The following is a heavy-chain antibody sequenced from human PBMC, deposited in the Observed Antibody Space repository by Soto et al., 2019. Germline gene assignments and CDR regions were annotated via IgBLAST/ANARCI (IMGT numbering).Heavy chain of an antibody. Sequence: GESLKISCRGSGYYSSSYWIAWVRQMSGKGLEWLGSVYVSDSETKYSPSFQGQVTISADKYTNTAYLYWSSLKASDNAMYYCARRGTLSGRDAFDVWGEATMVTVSS. CDR3: ARRGTLSGRDAFDV. V-gene: IGHV5-51*01. CDR2: VYVSDSET. CDR1: GYYSSSYW. D-gene: IGHD5-12*01. J-gene: IGHJ3*01.